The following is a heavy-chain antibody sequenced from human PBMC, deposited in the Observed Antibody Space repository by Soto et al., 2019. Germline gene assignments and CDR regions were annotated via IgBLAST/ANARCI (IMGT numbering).Heavy chain of an antibody. V-gene: IGHV4-59*01. CDR3: VSESTVTDAFDI. J-gene: IGHJ3*02. CDR1: GGSISSYF. Sequence: SETLSLTCAVSGGSISSYFWSWIRQPPGKGLEWIGYIYYSGSTNYNPSLKSRVTISVDTSKNQFSLKLSSVTAADTAVYYCVSESTVTDAFDIWGQGTMVTVSS. D-gene: IGHD4-17*01. CDR2: IYYSGST.